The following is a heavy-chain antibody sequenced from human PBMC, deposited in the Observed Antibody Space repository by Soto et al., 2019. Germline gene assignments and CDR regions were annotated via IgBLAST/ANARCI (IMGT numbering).Heavy chain of an antibody. CDR2: IKSKTDGGTT. CDR1: SVSNAW. Sequence: SVSNAWMNWVRPAPGKGLEWVGRIKSKTDGGTTDYAAPVKGRFTISRDDSKNTLYLQMNSLKTEDTAVYYCTTVVVMSDDAFDIWGQGTMVTVSS. CDR3: TTVVVMSDDAFDI. J-gene: IGHJ3*02. D-gene: IGHD3-22*01. V-gene: IGHV3-15*07.